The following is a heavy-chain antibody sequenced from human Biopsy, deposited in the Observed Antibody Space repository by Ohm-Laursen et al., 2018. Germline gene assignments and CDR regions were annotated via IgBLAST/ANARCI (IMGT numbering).Heavy chain of an antibody. CDR1: GDTVSNIDAA. V-gene: IGHV6-1*01. D-gene: IGHD1-1*01. CDR2: TYYRTQWHS. Sequence: QTLSLTCAISGDTVSNIDAAWNWITRSPSRGLEWLGRTYYRTQWHSDYAVFVKSRITIKAEPFRNQFSLQLTSVTPEDTAVYFCARETPTGIPFNWFDPWGQGTLVTVSS. J-gene: IGHJ5*02. CDR3: ARETPTGIPFNWFDP.